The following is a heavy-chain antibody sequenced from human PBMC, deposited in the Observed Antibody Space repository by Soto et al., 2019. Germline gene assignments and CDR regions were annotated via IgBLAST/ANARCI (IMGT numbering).Heavy chain of an antibody. D-gene: IGHD4-17*01. CDR3: ARSQTTVTSYDY. J-gene: IGHJ4*02. V-gene: IGHV4-39*07. Sequence: PSETLSLTCTVSGGFISSRSYYWGWIRQPPGKGLEWIGSIYYSGSTYYNPSLKSRVTISIDTSKNQFSLKLSSVTAADTAVYYCARSQTTVTSYDYWGQGTLVTVSS. CDR2: IYYSGST. CDR1: GGFISSRSYY.